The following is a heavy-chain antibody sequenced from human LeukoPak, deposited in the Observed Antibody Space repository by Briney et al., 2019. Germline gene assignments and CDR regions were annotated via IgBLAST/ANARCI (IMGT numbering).Heavy chain of an antibody. Sequence: ASVKVSCKASGYTFTSYGISWVRQAPGQGLEWMGWISAYNGNTSYAQKLQGRVTMTTDTSTSTAYMELSSLRSEDTAVYYCARHRIIAARPPYYYYGMDVWGQGTTVTVSS. V-gene: IGHV1-18*01. CDR3: ARHRIIAARPPYYYYGMDV. J-gene: IGHJ6*02. D-gene: IGHD6-6*01. CDR1: GYTFTSYG. CDR2: ISAYNGNT.